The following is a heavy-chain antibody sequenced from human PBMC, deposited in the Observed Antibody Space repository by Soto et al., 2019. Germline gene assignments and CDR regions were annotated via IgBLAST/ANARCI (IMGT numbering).Heavy chain of an antibody. CDR2: ISYDGSNK. V-gene: IGHV3-30-3*01. J-gene: IGHJ5*01. Sequence: QVQLVESGGGVVQPGRSLRLSCAASGFTFSSYAMHWVRQAPGKGLEWVAVISYDGSNKYYADSVKGRFTISRDNSKNTLYLQMNSLRAEDTAVYYCARDPAYGDARFDSWGQGTLVTVSS. D-gene: IGHD4-17*01. CDR3: ARDPAYGDARFDS. CDR1: GFTFSSYA.